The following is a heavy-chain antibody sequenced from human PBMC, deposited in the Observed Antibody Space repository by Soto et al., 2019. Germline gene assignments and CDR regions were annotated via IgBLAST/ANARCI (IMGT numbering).Heavy chain of an antibody. CDR3: APATPVTTGGHY. J-gene: IGHJ4*02. Sequence: QITLKESGPTLVKPTQTLTLTCTFSGFSLSTTGVGVGWIRQPPGKALEWLALIYWDDDKRYSPSLKSRLTFSNDHSKNQVDLTMNYIYPMDTATYYCAPATPVTTGGHYWGQGTLVTVSS. CDR2: IYWDDDK. D-gene: IGHD4-17*01. CDR1: GFSLSTTGVG. V-gene: IGHV2-5*02.